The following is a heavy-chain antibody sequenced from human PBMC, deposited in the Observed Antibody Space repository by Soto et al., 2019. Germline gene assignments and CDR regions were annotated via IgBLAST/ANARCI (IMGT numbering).Heavy chain of an antibody. Sequence: ESGGGLVKPGGALRLSCAASGFTFSTYTMNWVRQAPGKGLEWVSSISSSSTYIYYADSVKGRFTISRDNAKNSLYLQMSSLRDEDTAVHYCARDIGYSTSGGIVWGQGTLVTVSS. J-gene: IGHJ4*02. CDR1: GFTFSTYT. D-gene: IGHD6-13*01. CDR2: ISSSSTYI. V-gene: IGHV3-21*01. CDR3: ARDIGYSTSGGIV.